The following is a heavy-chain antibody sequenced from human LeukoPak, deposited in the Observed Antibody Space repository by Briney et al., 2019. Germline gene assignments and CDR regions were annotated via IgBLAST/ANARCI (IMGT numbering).Heavy chain of an antibody. Sequence: ASVKVSCKASGYTFTGYYMHWARQAPGQGLEWMGWINPNSGGTNYAQKFQGRVTMTRDTSISTAYMELSRLRSDDTAVYYCARGFLEWLLYGGNYFDYWGQGTLVTVSS. CDR3: ARGFLEWLLYGGNYFDY. V-gene: IGHV1-2*02. J-gene: IGHJ4*02. D-gene: IGHD3-3*01. CDR2: INPNSGGT. CDR1: GYTFTGYY.